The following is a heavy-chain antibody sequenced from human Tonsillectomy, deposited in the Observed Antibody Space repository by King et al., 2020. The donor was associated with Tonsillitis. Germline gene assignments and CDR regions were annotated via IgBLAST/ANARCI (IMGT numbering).Heavy chain of an antibody. J-gene: IGHJ6*03. D-gene: IGHD3-22*01. V-gene: IGHV1-69*04. CDR1: GGTFSSYA. CDR2: IIPILGIA. Sequence: QLVQSGAEVKKPGSSVKVSCKASGGTFSSYAISWVRQAPGQGLEWMGRIIPILGIANYAQKSQGRVTITADKSTSTAYMELSSLRSEDTAVYYCARGYYDSSRKRDYYYYYMDVWGKGTTVTVSS. CDR3: ARGYYDSSRKRDYYYYYMDV.